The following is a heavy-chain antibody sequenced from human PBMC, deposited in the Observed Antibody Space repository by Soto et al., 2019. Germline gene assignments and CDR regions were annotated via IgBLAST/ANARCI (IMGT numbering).Heavy chain of an antibody. CDR2: ISRDGNAI. CDR1: GFIFSDYY. CDR3: ARGAEMSSLTKWFDP. J-gene: IGHJ5*02. V-gene: IGHV3-11*01. Sequence: PGGSLRLSCAASGFIFSDYYMSWIRQAPGKGLEWLAYISRDGNAIFYADSVIGRFTVSRDNAKNSLFLQMGDLRAEDTAMFFCARGAEMSSLTKWFDPWCQGTLVTVSS. D-gene: IGHD1-1*01.